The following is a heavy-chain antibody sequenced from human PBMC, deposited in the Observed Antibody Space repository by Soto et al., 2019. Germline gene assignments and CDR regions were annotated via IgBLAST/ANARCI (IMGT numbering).Heavy chain of an antibody. Sequence: ASVKVSCKASGYTFTGYYMHWVRQAPGQGLEWMGWIDPNSGGTNYAQKFQGRVTMTRDTSISTAYMELSRLRSDDTAVYYCARDDSSSWPYYYYYYGMDVWGQGTTVTVSS. CDR2: IDPNSGGT. J-gene: IGHJ6*02. V-gene: IGHV1-2*02. D-gene: IGHD6-13*01. CDR1: GYTFTGYY. CDR3: ARDDSSSWPYYYYYYGMDV.